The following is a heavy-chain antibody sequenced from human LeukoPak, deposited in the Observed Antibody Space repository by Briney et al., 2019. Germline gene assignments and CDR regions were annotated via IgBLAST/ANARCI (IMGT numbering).Heavy chain of an antibody. D-gene: IGHD3-22*01. CDR1: GFTFSSYA. Sequence: PGGSLRLSCAASGFTFSSYAMSWVRQAPGKGLEWVSAISGSGGSTYYADSVKGRFTISRDNSKNTLYLQMNSLRAEDTAVYYCAESSGYFYYFDYWGQGTLVTVSS. CDR2: ISGSGGST. V-gene: IGHV3-23*01. CDR3: AESSGYFYYFDY. J-gene: IGHJ4*02.